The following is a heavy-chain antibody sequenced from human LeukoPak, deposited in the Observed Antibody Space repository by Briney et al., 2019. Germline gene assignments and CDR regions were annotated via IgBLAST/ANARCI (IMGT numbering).Heavy chain of an antibody. CDR1: GITFSSYE. CDR3: ARSGYSYAYFDY. J-gene: IGHJ4*02. Sequence: GGSLRLSCAASGITFSSYEMNWVRQAPGKGLEWVSYISSSGSTIYYADSVKGRFTISRDNAKNSLYLQMNSLRAEDTAVYYCARSGYSYAYFDYWGQGTLVTVSS. CDR2: ISSSGSTI. V-gene: IGHV3-48*03. D-gene: IGHD5-18*01.